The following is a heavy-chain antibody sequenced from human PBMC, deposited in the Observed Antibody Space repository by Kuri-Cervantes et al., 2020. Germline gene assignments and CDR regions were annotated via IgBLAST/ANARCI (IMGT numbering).Heavy chain of an antibody. V-gene: IGHV3-7*01. J-gene: IGHJ3*02. CDR2: IKQDGSEK. CDR3: ARGLSTISGALYAFDI. CDR1: GFTFSSYW. D-gene: IGHD3-10*01. Sequence: GESLKISCAASGFTFSSYWMSWVRRAPGKGLEWVANIKQDGSEKYYVDSVKGRFTISRDNAKNSLYLQMNSLRAEDTAVYYCARGLSTISGALYAFDIWGQGTMVTVSS.